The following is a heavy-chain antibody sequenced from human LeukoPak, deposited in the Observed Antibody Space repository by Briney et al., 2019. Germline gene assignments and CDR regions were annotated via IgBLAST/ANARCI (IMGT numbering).Heavy chain of an antibody. Sequence: GSLRLSCVVSGISLSNYAMTWVRQAPGKGLEWVSYISERGGSTTYADSVKGRFTISRDTSLNTLYLQMNNLRGEDTAVYFCAKRGVVIRGILVIGYHQEAYHYDFWGQGVLVTVSS. J-gene: IGHJ4*02. CDR2: ISERGGST. CDR1: GISLSNYA. D-gene: IGHD3-10*01. V-gene: IGHV3-23*01. CDR3: AKRGVVIRGILVIGYHQEAYHYDF.